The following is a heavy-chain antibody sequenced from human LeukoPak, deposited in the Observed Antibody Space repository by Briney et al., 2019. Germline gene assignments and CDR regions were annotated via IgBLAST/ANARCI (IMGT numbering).Heavy chain of an antibody. CDR2: ISAYNGNT. Sequence: ASVKVSCKASGYTFTSYGISWVRQAPGQGLEWMGWISAYNGNTNYAQKLQGRVTMTTDTPTSTAYMELRSLRSDDTAVYYCAREGSNDGSGVNWWFDPWGQGTLVTVSS. CDR1: GYTFTSYG. D-gene: IGHD3-10*01. CDR3: AREGSNDGSGVNWWFDP. J-gene: IGHJ5*02. V-gene: IGHV1-18*01.